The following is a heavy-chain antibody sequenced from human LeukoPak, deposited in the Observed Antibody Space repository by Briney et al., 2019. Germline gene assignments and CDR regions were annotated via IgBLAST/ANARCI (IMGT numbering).Heavy chain of an antibody. CDR2: ISGGGDIT. V-gene: IGHV3-23*01. D-gene: IGHD6-13*01. CDR1: GFTFTSYA. J-gene: IGHJ4*02. CDR3: AKEIPTIPAAGLGYFHY. Sequence: TGGSLRLSCAASGFTFTSYAMNWVRQVPGKGLEWVSSISGGGDITYHAESVKGRFTTFRDNSRDTLFLQMNSLRAEDTAVYYCAKEIPTIPAAGLGYFHYWGQGTLVTVSS.